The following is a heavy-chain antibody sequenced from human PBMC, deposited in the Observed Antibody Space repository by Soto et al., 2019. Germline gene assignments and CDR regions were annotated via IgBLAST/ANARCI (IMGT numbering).Heavy chain of an antibody. CDR3: VGDWGGYYFDY. V-gene: IGHV1-46*01. CDR2: ITPSGEAT. Sequence: QVHLVQSGAEVKKPGASVKVSCKASGYTFTRYSMHCVRQAPGQGLEWMGVITPSGEATYYAQKFQGRLTMTGDTSTSAVHRELSSLRSEDTAFYYCVGDWGGYYFDYWGQGALVAVSS. D-gene: IGHD3-16*01. CDR1: GYTFTRYS. J-gene: IGHJ4*02.